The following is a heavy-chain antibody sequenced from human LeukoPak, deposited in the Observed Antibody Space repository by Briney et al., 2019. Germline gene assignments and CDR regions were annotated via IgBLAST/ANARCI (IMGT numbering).Heavy chain of an antibody. CDR3: ARGPVVVVVAAPHY. CDR2: IRYDGSNK. CDR1: GSTFSSYG. D-gene: IGHD2-15*01. V-gene: IGHV3-30*02. Sequence: GGSLRLSCAASGSTFSSYGMHWVRQAPGKGLEWVAFIRYDGSNKYYADSVKGRFTISRDNSKNTLYLQMNSLRAEDTAVYYCARGPVVVVVAAPHYWGQGTLVTVSS. J-gene: IGHJ4*02.